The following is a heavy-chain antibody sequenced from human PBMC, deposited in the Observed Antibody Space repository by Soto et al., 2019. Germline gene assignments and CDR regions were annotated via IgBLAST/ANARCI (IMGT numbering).Heavy chain of an antibody. J-gene: IGHJ3*02. CDR2: IWFGGRDK. CDR3: ARLYCSASSCYSVGAFDI. Sequence: HPGGSLRLSCAASGFTFSSYGMHWVRQAPGKGLEWVALIWFGGRDKYYTESVKGRCTISRDKATSTLYLQMNSLRAEDTAVYYCARLYCSASSCYSVGAFDIRGQGTMVTVSS. D-gene: IGHD2-15*01. CDR1: GFTFSSYG. V-gene: IGHV3-33*01.